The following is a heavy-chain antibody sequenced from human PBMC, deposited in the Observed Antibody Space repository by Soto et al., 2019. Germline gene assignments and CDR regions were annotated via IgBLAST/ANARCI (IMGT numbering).Heavy chain of an antibody. CDR1: GGSISSYY. CDR2: IYYSGST. Sequence: PSETLSLTCXVSGGSISSYYWSWIRQPPGKGLEWIGYIYYSGSTNYNPSLKSRVTISVDTSKNQFSLKLSSVTAADTAVYYCARGYGDYVFDIWGQGTMVTVSS. V-gene: IGHV4-59*01. D-gene: IGHD4-17*01. J-gene: IGHJ3*02. CDR3: ARGYGDYVFDI.